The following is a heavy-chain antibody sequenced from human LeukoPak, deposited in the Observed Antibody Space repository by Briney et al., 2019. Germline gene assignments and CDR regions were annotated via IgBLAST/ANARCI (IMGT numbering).Heavy chain of an antibody. CDR1: GFTSNDYY. CDR3: ATDGAGFDT. Sequence: GGSLRLSCAASGFTSNDYYMSWIRQAPGKGLEWLSYINIGGTNTHYADSVKGRFTISRGNAKKSLYLEMNNLRAEDTAVYYCATDGAGFDTWGQGVLVTVSS. J-gene: IGHJ5*02. CDR2: INIGGTNT. V-gene: IGHV3-11*01.